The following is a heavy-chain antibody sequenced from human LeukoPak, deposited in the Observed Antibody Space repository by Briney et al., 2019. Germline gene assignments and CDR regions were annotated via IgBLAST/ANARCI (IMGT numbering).Heavy chain of an antibody. CDR3: ARHGGHCTRTSCPGFDY. D-gene: IGHD2-2*01. CDR2: IYHSGST. Sequence: SETLSLTCAVSGYSISSDYYWGWIRQPPGKGLEWIGSIYHSGSTYYNPSLKRRVTISVATSKTQFSLKLSSVTAADTAMYYCARHGGHCTRTSCPGFDYWGQGTLVTVSS. CDR1: GYSISSDYY. V-gene: IGHV4-38-2*01. J-gene: IGHJ4*02.